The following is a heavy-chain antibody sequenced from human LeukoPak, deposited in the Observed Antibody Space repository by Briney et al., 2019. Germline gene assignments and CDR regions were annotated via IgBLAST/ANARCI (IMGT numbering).Heavy chain of an antibody. J-gene: IGHJ3*02. Sequence: ASVKVSCKASGYTFGAYYMYWVRQAPGQGLEWMGWISAYNGNTNYAQKLQGRVTMTTDTSASTAYMELRSLRSDDTAVYYCARDTFHPDDAFDIWGQGTMVTVSS. V-gene: IGHV1-18*04. CDR3: ARDTFHPDDAFDI. CDR2: ISAYNGNT. CDR1: GYTFGAYY.